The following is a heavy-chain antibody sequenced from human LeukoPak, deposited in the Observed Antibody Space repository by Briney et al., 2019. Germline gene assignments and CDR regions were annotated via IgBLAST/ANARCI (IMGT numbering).Heavy chain of an antibody. D-gene: IGHD3-16*01. Sequence: SETLSLTCAVSGGSISSGGFSWNWIRQPPGKGLEWIGSIYHSGYTYYNPSLKSRVTISVDTSKNQFSLNLSSVTAADTAVYYCGRHPSMVTFGGAIDYWGQGTLVTVSS. CDR1: GGSISSGGFS. V-gene: IGHV4-30-2*03. CDR2: IYHSGYT. J-gene: IGHJ4*02. CDR3: GRHPSMVTFGGAIDY.